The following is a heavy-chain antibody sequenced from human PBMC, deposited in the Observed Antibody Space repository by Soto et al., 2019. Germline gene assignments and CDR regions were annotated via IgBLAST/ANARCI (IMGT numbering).Heavy chain of an antibody. D-gene: IGHD6-13*01. CDR3: ARVGDIAAAGTLDY. CDR2: IYYSGST. Sequence: KPSETLSLTCTVSGGSISSGDYYWSWIRQPPGKGLEWIGYIYYSGSTYYNPSLKSRVTISVDTSKNQFSLKLSSVTAADTAVYYCARVGDIAAAGTLDYWGQGTLVT. CDR1: GGSISSGDYY. J-gene: IGHJ4*02. V-gene: IGHV4-30-4*01.